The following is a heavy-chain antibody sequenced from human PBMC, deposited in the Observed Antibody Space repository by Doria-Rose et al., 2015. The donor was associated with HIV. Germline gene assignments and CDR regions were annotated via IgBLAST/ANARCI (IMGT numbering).Heavy chain of an antibody. CDR3: ARIKSSRWYHKYYFDF. CDR2: ILSDDER. V-gene: IGHV2-26*01. J-gene: IGHJ4*02. Sequence: QVTLKESGPVLVKPTETLTLTCTVSGVSLSSPGMGVSWIRQPPGKALEWLANILSDDERSYNTSLRSRLTISRATSKSQVFLTMTDMDPVDTATYYCARIKSSRWYHKYYFDFWGQGTLVIVSA. D-gene: IGHD6-13*01. CDR1: GVSLSSPGMG.